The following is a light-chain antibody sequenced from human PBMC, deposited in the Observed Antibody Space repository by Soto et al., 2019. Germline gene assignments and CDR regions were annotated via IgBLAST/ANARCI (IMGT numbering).Light chain of an antibody. CDR2: GAS. V-gene: IGKV3-15*01. CDR3: QQYKNWPPTT. J-gene: IGKJ5*01. CDR1: QSVSSN. Sequence: EIVMTQSPATLSVSPGERATLSCRASQSVSSNLAWYQQKPGQAPRLLIYGASTRATDIPARFSGSGSGTEFTLTISSLQSEDFAVYYCQQYKNWPPTTFGQGTRLEI.